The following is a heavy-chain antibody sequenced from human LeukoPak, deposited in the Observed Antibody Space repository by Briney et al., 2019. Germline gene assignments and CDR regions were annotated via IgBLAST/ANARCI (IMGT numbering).Heavy chain of an antibody. D-gene: IGHD1-26*01. J-gene: IGHJ6*03. CDR2: IIVSVTF. Sequence: RGSLRLSCAPSAFRPSIYSTKWGRHTPQGGLGWLSDIIVSVTFQYANSAMGRFSFSRANGRNSVCLQMNRVRVGDTGVYFCAAAPRGTSDYIDVWGRGPTVSVSS. CDR3: AAAPRGTSDYIDV. V-gene: IGHV3-48*01. CDR1: AFRPSIYS.